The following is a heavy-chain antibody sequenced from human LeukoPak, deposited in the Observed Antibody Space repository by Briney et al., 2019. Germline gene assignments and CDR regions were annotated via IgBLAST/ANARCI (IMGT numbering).Heavy chain of an antibody. D-gene: IGHD3-3*01. CDR3: ARDGTYYDFWSGYRSPNYYYYYMDV. CDR2: INPNSGGT. Sequence: GASVKVSCKASGYTFTGYYMHWVRQAPGQGLEWMGWINPNSGGTNYAQKFQGRVTMTRDTSISTAYMELSRLRSDDTAVYYCARDGTYYDFWSGYRSPNYYYYYMDVWGKGTTVTVSS. J-gene: IGHJ6*03. V-gene: IGHV1-2*02. CDR1: GYTFTGYY.